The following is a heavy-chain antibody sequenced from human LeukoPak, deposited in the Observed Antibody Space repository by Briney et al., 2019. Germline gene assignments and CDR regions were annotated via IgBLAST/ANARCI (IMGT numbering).Heavy chain of an antibody. V-gene: IGHV3-48*04. Sequence: PGGSLRLSCAASGFTFSSYAMSWVRQAPGKGLEWVSYISSSGSTIYYADSVKGRFTISRDNAKNSLYLQMNSLRAEDTAVYYCARATRYYYDSSGYYSYWGQGTLVTVSS. CDR1: GFTFSSYA. J-gene: IGHJ4*02. CDR3: ARATRYYYDSSGYYSY. CDR2: ISSSGSTI. D-gene: IGHD3-22*01.